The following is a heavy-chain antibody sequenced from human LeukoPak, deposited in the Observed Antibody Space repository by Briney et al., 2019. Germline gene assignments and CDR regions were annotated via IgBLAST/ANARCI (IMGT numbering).Heavy chain of an antibody. CDR2: IKSKTDGGTT. J-gene: IGHJ4*02. CDR3: TTLITYYYDSSGLYYFDY. CDR1: GFTFSNAW. V-gene: IGHV3-15*01. Sequence: GGSLRLSCAASGFTFSNAWMSWVRQAPGKGLEWVGRIKSKTDGGTTDYAAPVKGRFTISRDDSKNTLYLQMNSLKTEDTAVYYCTTLITYYYDSSGLYYFDYWGQGTLVTVSS. D-gene: IGHD3-22*01.